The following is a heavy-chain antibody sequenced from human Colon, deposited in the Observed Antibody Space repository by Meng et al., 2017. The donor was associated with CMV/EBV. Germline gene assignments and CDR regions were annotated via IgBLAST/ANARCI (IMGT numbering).Heavy chain of an antibody. CDR2: ISSSGRTI. V-gene: IGHV3-11*01. J-gene: IGHJ5*02. CDR3: VRTPAAATGRFDP. D-gene: IGHD6-13*01. Sequence: CAASGFSFNDYSMSWIRQAPGKGLEWISYISSSGRTIYYADSVRGRFTISRDNARNSLFLQMNTLRADDTAVYYCVRTPAAATGRFDPWGQGTLVTVSS. CDR1: GFSFNDYS.